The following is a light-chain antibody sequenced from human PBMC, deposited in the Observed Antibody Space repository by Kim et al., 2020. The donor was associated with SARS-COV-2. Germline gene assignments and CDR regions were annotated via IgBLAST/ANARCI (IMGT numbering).Light chain of an antibody. CDR3: QQYKNWPLT. Sequence: VSPGERATPSSRARQSVNRALAWYQQKPGQAHRLFIYDASTRATGIPARFSGSESGTEFTLTISSLQSEDFAIYYCQQYKNWPLTFGGGAKVDIK. J-gene: IGKJ4*01. CDR1: QSVNRA. V-gene: IGKV3-15*01. CDR2: DAS.